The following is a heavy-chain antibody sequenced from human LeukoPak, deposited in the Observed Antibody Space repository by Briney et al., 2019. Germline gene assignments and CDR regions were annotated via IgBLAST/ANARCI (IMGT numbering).Heavy chain of an antibody. J-gene: IGHJ2*01. D-gene: IGHD3-22*01. Sequence: GGSLRLSCAASGFTFSSYSMNWVRQSPGKGLEWVSFISSSGTTYYADSVKGRFTISRDNAKSSVYLQLNSLRGEDTAVYYCARGSMIIVADWYFDLWGRGTLVTVSS. V-gene: IGHV3-48*01. CDR3: ARGSMIIVADWYFDL. CDR1: GFTFSSYS. CDR2: ISSSGTT.